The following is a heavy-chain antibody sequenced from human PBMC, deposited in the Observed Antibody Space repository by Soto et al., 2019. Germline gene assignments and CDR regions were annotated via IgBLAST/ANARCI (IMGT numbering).Heavy chain of an antibody. Sequence: PSQTLSLTCAISGDSVSSNSAAWNWIRQSPSRGLEWLGRTYYRSKWYNDYAVSVKSRITINPGTSKNQFSLQLNSVTPEDTAVYYCARGWYSSSWYADLYYYYGMDVWGQGTTVTVSS. CDR1: GDSVSSNSAA. D-gene: IGHD6-13*01. J-gene: IGHJ6*02. CDR3: ARGWYSSSWYADLYYYYGMDV. V-gene: IGHV6-1*01. CDR2: TYYRSKWYN.